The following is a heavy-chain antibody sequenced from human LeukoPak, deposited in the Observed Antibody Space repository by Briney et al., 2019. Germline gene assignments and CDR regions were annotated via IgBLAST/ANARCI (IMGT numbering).Heavy chain of an antibody. J-gene: IGHJ6*03. V-gene: IGHV3-53*01. CDR2: IYSGGST. CDR3: ARVLSGRGSLYSYYYYIDV. CDR1: RFSVSSNY. Sequence: GGSLRLSCAPSRFSVSSNYMRWVRQAPGKGLEWASVIYSGGSTYYADSVKGRFTISRDNSKNTLYLQMNSLRAEDTAVYYCARVLSGRGSLYSYYYYIDVWGKGTTVTISS. D-gene: IGHD3-16*01.